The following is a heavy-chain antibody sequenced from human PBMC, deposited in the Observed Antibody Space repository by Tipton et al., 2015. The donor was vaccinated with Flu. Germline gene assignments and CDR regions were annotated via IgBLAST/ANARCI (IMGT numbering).Heavy chain of an antibody. CDR2: IYSGGNT. V-gene: IGHV4-4*07. Sequence: TLSLTCTVSGGSISSYYWSWIRQPAGKGLEWIGRIYSGGNTDYNPSLKSRVTMSVDTSRNQFSLKVMSVTVADTAVYYCARSYNSGAGSYYGYWGQGTLVTVSS. D-gene: IGHD3-10*01. CDR1: GGSISSYY. J-gene: IGHJ4*02. CDR3: ARSYNSGAGSYYGY.